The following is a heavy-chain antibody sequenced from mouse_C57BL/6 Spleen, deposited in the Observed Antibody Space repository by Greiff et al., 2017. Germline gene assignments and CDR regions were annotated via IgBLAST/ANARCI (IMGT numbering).Heavy chain of an antibody. D-gene: IGHD1-1*01. CDR1: GFSLTSYG. CDR3: ARQGVYYGSSYGYFDV. V-gene: IGHV2-6-1*01. J-gene: IGHJ1*03. CDR2: IWSDGST. Sequence: QVQLKESGPGLVAPSQSLSITCTVSGFSLTSYGVHWVRQPPGKGLEWLVVIWSDGSTTYNSAPKSRLSISKDNSKSQVFLKMNSLQTDDTAMYYCARQGVYYGSSYGYFDVWGTGTTVTVSS.